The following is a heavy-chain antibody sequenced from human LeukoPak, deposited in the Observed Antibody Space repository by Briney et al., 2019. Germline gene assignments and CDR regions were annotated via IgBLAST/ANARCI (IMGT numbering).Heavy chain of an antibody. CDR1: GGSISSYY. CDR3: VRSYDDPYYYYGMDV. J-gene: IGHJ6*02. Sequence: PSETLSLTCTVSGGSISSYYWSWIRQPPGKGLEWIGYIYHSGSTYYNPSLKSRVTISVDTSKNQFSLKLSSVTAADTAVYYCVRSYDDPYYYYGMDVWGQGTTVTVSS. V-gene: IGHV4-59*04. CDR2: IYHSGST. D-gene: IGHD4-17*01.